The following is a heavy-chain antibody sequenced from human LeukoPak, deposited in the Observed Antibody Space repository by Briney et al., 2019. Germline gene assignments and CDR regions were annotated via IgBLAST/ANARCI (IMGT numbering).Heavy chain of an antibody. CDR2: IRGKTYGGTT. D-gene: IGHD3-16*01. Sequence: PGRSLRLSCTVSGFTFGDYVMSWVRQAPGKGLEWVGFIRGKTYGGTTEYAASVKGRFTISRDDSKSIAYLQMNSLRAEDTAVYYCAKVGGGLNWFDPWGQGTLVTVSS. CDR1: GFTFGDYV. J-gene: IGHJ5*02. CDR3: AKVGGGLNWFDP. V-gene: IGHV3-49*04.